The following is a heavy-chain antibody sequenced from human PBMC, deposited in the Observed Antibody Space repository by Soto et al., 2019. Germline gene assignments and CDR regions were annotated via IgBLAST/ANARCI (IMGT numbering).Heavy chain of an antibody. CDR1: GGSISSDDYY. CDR2: IYHSGST. CDR3: ARDDFWSGHADS. V-gene: IGHV4-30-4*01. J-gene: IGHJ4*02. D-gene: IGHD3-3*01. Sequence: QVQLQESGPGLVKPSQTLSLTCTVSGGSISSDDYYWSWIRQPPGKGLEWIGYIYHSGSTYYNPSLNSRVIISIDTSKNQFSLDLDSVTAADTAVYYCARDDFWSGHADSWGQGTLVTVSS.